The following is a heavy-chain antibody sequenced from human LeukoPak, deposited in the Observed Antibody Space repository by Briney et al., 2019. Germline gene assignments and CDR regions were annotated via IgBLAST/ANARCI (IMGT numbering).Heavy chain of an antibody. CDR2: ISSSSSYI. Sequence: GGSLRLSCAASGFTFSSYSMNWVRQAPGKGLEWVSSISSSSSYIYYADSVKGRFTISRDNAKNSLYLQMNSLRAEDTAVYYCARDSERWLPRLWGYWGQGTLVTVSS. CDR1: GFTFSSYS. D-gene: IGHD5-24*01. V-gene: IGHV3-21*01. J-gene: IGHJ4*02. CDR3: ARDSERWLPRLWGY.